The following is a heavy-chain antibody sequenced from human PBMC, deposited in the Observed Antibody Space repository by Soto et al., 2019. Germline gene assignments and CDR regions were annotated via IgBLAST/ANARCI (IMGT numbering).Heavy chain of an antibody. D-gene: IGHD1-26*01. CDR3: AKDIGKRIGNCPDF. V-gene: IGHV3-43*01. CDR2: ISWDGGST. CDR1: GVNFEDYT. Sequence: PGGSNGHSYAAAGVNFEDYTMHLVSKAQGKGLEWVSLISWDGGSTYYADSVKGRFTISRDNSKNSLYLQMNSLRTEDTALYYCAKDIGKRIGNCPDFWGQGT. J-gene: IGHJ4*02.